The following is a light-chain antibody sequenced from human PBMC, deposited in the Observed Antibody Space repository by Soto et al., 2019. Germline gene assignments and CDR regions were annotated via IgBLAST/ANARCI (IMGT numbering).Light chain of an antibody. V-gene: IGKV3-15*01. CDR2: DAS. J-gene: IGKJ1*01. Sequence: EIVITHSPATLSVSPGERATLSCRASQSVSSNLAWYQQKVGQAPRLLIYDASTRATGVPARFSGSGSGTEFTLTISSLQSEDFAVYYCQQYSNWPETFGQGTKV. CDR1: QSVSSN. CDR3: QQYSNWPET.